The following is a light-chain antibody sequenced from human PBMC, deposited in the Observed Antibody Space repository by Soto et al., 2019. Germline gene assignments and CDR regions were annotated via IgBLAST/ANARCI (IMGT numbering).Light chain of an antibody. Sequence: QAVVTQEPSFSVSPGGTVTLTCGLSSGSVSTSYHPTWFQQTPGQAPRTLIYTTNTRSSGVPDRFSGSILGNKAALTITGAQADDESDYYCMLYISSGIWVFGGGTKLTVL. CDR1: SGSVSTSYH. CDR3: MLYISSGIWV. J-gene: IGLJ3*02. V-gene: IGLV8-61*01. CDR2: TTN.